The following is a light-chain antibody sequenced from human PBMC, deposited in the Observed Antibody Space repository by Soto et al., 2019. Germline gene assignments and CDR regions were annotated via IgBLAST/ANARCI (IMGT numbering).Light chain of an antibody. Sequence: EIVMTQTQATLSVSPGERATLSCRASQSVAINLAWYQQRPGQAPRLLIYGASTRATGIPARFSGSGSGTEFTLTISSLQSEDFAVYYCQQYNNWPPYTFGQGTKVDI. CDR3: QQYNNWPPYT. V-gene: IGKV3-15*01. J-gene: IGKJ2*01. CDR2: GAS. CDR1: QSVAIN.